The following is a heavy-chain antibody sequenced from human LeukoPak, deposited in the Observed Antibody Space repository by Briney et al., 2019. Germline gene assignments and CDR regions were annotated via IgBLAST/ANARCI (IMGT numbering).Heavy chain of an antibody. Sequence: PGRSLRLSCAPSGFTFDDYAMHWVRPAPGKSLEWGSGISWNSGSIGYADSVKGRITISRDNAKNSLYLQMNSLRAEDTALYYCAKDIVQYYDSSGYFDYWGQGTLVTVSS. D-gene: IGHD3-22*01. CDR2: ISWNSGSI. CDR3: AKDIVQYYDSSGYFDY. J-gene: IGHJ4*02. V-gene: IGHV3-9*01. CDR1: GFTFDDYA.